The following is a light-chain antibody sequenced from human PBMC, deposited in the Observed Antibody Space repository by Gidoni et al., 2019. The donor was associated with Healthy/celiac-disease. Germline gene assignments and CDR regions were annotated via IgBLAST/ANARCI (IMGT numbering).Light chain of an antibody. J-gene: IGLJ2*01. Sequence: QSVLTQPPSVSAAPGQTVTISCSGSSSNIGNNYVSWYQQLPGTAPKLLIYDNNKRPSGSPDRFSGSKSGTSATLGITGLQTGDEADYYCGTWDSSLSAYVVFGGGTKLTVL. CDR3: GTWDSSLSAYVV. V-gene: IGLV1-51*01. CDR2: DNN. CDR1: SSNIGNNY.